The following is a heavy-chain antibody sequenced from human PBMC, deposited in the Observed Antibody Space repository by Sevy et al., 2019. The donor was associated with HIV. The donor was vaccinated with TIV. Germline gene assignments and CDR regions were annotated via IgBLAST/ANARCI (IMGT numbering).Heavy chain of an antibody. CDR1: GFTFSSYE. J-gene: IGHJ6*02. V-gene: IGHV3-48*03. D-gene: IGHD6-13*01. Sequence: GGSLRLSCAASGFTFSSYEMNWVRQAPGKGLEWVSYISSSGSTIYYADSVKGRFTISRDNAKNSLYLQMNSLRAEDTAVYYCARALSTVAAAGTSYYYYYGMDVWGQGTTVTVSS. CDR2: ISSSGSTI. CDR3: ARALSTVAAAGTSYYYYYGMDV.